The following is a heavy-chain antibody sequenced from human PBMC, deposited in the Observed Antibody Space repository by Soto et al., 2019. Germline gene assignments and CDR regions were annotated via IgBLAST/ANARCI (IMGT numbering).Heavy chain of an antibody. CDR2: IYYSGST. Sequence: SETLSLTCTVSGGSIINGDFYWSWIRQPPGKGLEWIGYIYYSGSTYYNPSLKSRLTISLDTSKNQFSLKLSSVTAADTAVYYCARTDSSGYYYIDYWGQGTLVTVSS. CDR1: GGSIINGDFY. CDR3: ARTDSSGYYYIDY. J-gene: IGHJ4*02. D-gene: IGHD3-22*01. V-gene: IGHV4-30-4*01.